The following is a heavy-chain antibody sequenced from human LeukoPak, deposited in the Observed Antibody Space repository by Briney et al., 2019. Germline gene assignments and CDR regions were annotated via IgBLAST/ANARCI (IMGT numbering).Heavy chain of an antibody. CDR2: IYTSGST. D-gene: IGHD2-2*01. J-gene: IGHJ4*02. CDR1: GGPISSYY. CDR3: ARAGRPGYCSSTSCYPFDY. Sequence: SETLSLTCTVSGGPISSYYWSWIRQPAGKGLEWIGRIYTSGSTNYNPSLKSRVTMSVDTSKNQFSLKLSSVTAADTAVYYCARAGRPGYCSSTSCYPFDYWGQGTLVTVSS. V-gene: IGHV4-4*07.